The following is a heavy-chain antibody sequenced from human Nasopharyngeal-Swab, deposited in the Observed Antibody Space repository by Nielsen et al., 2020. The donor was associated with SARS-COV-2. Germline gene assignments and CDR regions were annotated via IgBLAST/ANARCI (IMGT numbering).Heavy chain of an antibody. D-gene: IGHD6-19*01. CDR2: ISSSGSTI. V-gene: IGHV3-48*02. Sequence: GESLKISCAASGFTFSSYSMNWIRQAPGKGLEWVSYISSSGSTIYYADSVKGRFTISRDNAKNSLYLQMNSLRDEDTAVYYCAKGLRAVAAHPAGYWGQGTLVTVSS. CDR1: GFTFSSYS. J-gene: IGHJ4*02. CDR3: AKGLRAVAAHPAGY.